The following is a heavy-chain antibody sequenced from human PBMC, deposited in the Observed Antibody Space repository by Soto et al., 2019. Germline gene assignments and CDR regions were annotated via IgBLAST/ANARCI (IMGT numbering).Heavy chain of an antibody. V-gene: IGHV1-69*12. Sequence: QVQLVQSGAEVKKPGSSVKVSCKASGGTFSSYAISWVRQAPGQGLEWMGGIIPIFGTANYAKKFQGRVTITADESTSTAYMELSSLRYEDTDVYYCSHEGCSRGSCYLGYWGQGTLVTVSS. CDR3: SHEGCSRGSCYLGY. J-gene: IGHJ4*02. CDR1: GGTFSSYA. CDR2: IIPIFGTA. D-gene: IGHD2-15*01.